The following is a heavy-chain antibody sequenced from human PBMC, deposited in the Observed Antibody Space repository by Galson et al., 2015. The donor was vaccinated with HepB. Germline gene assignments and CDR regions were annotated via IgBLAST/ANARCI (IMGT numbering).Heavy chain of an antibody. CDR2: ISSSSTTI. J-gene: IGHJ2*01. D-gene: IGHD6-13*01. V-gene: IGHV3-48*04. CDR3: ARDLTGYSSTWRRYWFFDL. CDR1: GFTFSSYS. Sequence: SLRLSCAASGFTFSSYSMNWVRQAPGKGLEWVSFISSSSTTIYCADSVKGRFTISRDDAKNSLYLQMNSLRAEDTAVYYCARDLTGYSSTWRRYWFFDLWGRGTLVTVSS.